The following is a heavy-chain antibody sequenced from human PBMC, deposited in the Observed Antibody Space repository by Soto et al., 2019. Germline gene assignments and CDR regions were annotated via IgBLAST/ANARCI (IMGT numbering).Heavy chain of an antibody. CDR2: IYHNGST. CDR1: GGSISSSNW. Sequence: QVQLQESGPGLVKPSGTLSLTCAVSGGSISSSNWWSWVRQPPGKGLGWIGEIYHNGSTNYNPSLKSRVTIVVDKSKNQFSLELISVTAADTAVYYCARGGQQLVPNYFDYWGQGTLVTVSS. CDR3: ARGGQQLVPNYFDY. V-gene: IGHV4-4*02. J-gene: IGHJ4*02. D-gene: IGHD6-6*01.